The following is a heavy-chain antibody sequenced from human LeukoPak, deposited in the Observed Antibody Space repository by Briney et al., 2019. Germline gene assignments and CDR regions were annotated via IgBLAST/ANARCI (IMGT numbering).Heavy chain of an antibody. CDR2: IYYSGST. Sequence: PSETLSLTCAVYGGSFSGYDWSWIRQPPGKGLEWIGYIYYSGSTNYNPSLKSRVTISVDTSKNQFSLKLSSVTAADTAVYYCARGMRKDWFDPWGQGTLVTVSS. CDR1: GGSFSGYD. V-gene: IGHV4-59*01. D-gene: IGHD1-14*01. J-gene: IGHJ5*02. CDR3: ARGMRKDWFDP.